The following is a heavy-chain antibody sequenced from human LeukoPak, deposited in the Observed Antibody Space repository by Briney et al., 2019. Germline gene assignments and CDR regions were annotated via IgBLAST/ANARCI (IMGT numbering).Heavy chain of an antibody. CDR1: GGTFSSYA. V-gene: IGHV1-69*05. CDR2: IIPIFGTA. J-gene: IGHJ1*01. CDR3: ARGSKEVNEYFQH. D-gene: IGHD2-2*01. Sequence: SVKVSCKASGGTFSSYAISWVRQALGQGLERLGGIIPIFGTANYAQKFQGRVTITTDESTSTAYMELSSLRSEDTAVYYCARGSKEVNEYFQHWGQGTLVTVSS.